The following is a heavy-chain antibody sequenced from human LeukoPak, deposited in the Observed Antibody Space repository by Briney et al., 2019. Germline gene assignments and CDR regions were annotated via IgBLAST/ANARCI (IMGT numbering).Heavy chain of an antibody. CDR2: IYTSGST. D-gene: IGHD1-1*01. CDR3: ARNWQSRQSYYFDY. CDR1: GGSISSYY. V-gene: IGHV4-4*07. Sequence: PSETLSLTCTVSGGSISSYYWSWIRQPAGKGLEWIGRIYTSGSTNYNPSLKSRVTMSVDTSKNQFSLKLSSVTAADTAVYYCARNWQSRQSYYFDYWGQGTLVTVSS. J-gene: IGHJ4*02.